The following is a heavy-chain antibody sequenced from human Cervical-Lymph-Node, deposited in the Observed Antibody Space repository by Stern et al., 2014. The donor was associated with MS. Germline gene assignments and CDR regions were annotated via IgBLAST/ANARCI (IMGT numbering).Heavy chain of an antibody. D-gene: IGHD4-17*01. Sequence: EVQLLESGGVVVQPGGSLRLSCAASGFTFRDYTMHWVRQAPGKGLEWVSLISWDGLTTYYADSVQGRFTISRDNSKNSLYLHMDSLKTDDTALYHCVKSRVGGDYGHTDYWGQGTLVTVSS. CDR2: ISWDGLTT. V-gene: IGHV3-43*01. CDR1: GFTFRDYT. J-gene: IGHJ4*02. CDR3: VKSRVGGDYGHTDY.